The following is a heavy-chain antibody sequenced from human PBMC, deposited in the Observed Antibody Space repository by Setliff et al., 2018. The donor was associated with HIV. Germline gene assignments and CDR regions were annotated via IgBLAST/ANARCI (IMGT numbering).Heavy chain of an antibody. CDR2: VSAYNGNT. Sequence: GASVKVSCKASGYSFTSYSISWVRQAPGQGLEWMGWVSAYNGNTNYAQKLQGRVTMTTDTSTSTAYMELRSLRSDDTAVYYCARDLDWVRSRTGWVSNDYWGQGTLVTVSS. J-gene: IGHJ4*02. V-gene: IGHV1-18*01. CDR1: GYSFTSYS. CDR3: ARDLDWVRSRTGWVSNDY. D-gene: IGHD6-19*01.